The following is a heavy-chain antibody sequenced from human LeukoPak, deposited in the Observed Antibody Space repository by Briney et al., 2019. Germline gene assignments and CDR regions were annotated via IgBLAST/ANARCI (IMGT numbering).Heavy chain of an antibody. V-gene: IGHV4-4*07. J-gene: IGHJ5*02. Sequence: SETLSLTCTVSGGSISSYYWSWILQPAGKGLEWIGRIYTSGSTNYNPSLKSRVTMSVDTSKNQFSLKLSSVTAAETAVYYCVRVGDYSGSYLDPWGQGTLVTVSS. CDR1: GGSISSYY. CDR3: VRVGDYSGSYLDP. D-gene: IGHD1-26*01. CDR2: IYTSGST.